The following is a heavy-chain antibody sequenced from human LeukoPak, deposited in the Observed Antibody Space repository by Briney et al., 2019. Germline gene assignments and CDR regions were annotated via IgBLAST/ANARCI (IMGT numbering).Heavy chain of an antibody. CDR1: GFTFSSYA. CDR2: ISGSGGST. CDR3: ARRIVATIKGRGYYFDY. J-gene: IGHJ4*02. D-gene: IGHD5-12*01. Sequence: PGGSLRLSCAASGFTFSSYAMSWVRQAPGKGLEWVSAISGSGGSTYYADSVKGRFTISRDNAKNSLYLQMNSLRAEDTALYYCARRIVATIKGRGYYFDYWGQGTLVTVSS. V-gene: IGHV3-23*01.